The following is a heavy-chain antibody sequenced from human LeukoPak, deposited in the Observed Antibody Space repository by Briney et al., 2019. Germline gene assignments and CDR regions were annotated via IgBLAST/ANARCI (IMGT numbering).Heavy chain of an antibody. D-gene: IGHD1-26*01. Sequence: GGSLRLSCVASGFTFNNYAMTWVRQAPGKGLEWVSAISGSGYSTYYADSVKGRFTISRDNSKNTLYLQMNNLRAEDTALYFCAQWSRYFDYWGQGTLVTVSS. V-gene: IGHV3-23*01. CDR1: GFTFNNYA. J-gene: IGHJ4*02. CDR3: AQWSRYFDY. CDR2: ISGSGYST.